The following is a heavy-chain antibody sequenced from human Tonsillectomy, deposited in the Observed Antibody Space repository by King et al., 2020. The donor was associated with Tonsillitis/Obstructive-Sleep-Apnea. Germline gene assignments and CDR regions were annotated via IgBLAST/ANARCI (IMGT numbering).Heavy chain of an antibody. CDR3: ARQGWLHRGGSFAY. CDR2: IYYSGST. J-gene: IGHJ4*02. D-gene: IGHD3-22*01. V-gene: IGHV4-59*08. CDR1: GGSISSYY. Sequence: VQLQESGPGLVKPSETLSLTCTVSGGSISSYYWSWIRQPPGKGLEWIGYIYYSGSTNYNPSLKSRVTISVDTSKNQFSLKLSSVTAADTAVYYCARQGWLHRGGSFAYWGQGTLVTVSS.